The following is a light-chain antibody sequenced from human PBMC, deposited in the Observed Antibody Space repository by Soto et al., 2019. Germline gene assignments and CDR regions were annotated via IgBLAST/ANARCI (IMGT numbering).Light chain of an antibody. CDR1: QSVSSN. J-gene: IGKJ4*01. V-gene: IGKV3-20*01. Sequence: EIVVTQSPATLSVSPGERATLSCRASQSVSSNLAWYQQNLGQAPRLLVYGASTRATGIPDRFSGSGSGTDFTLTISRLEPEDFAVYYCQQYGSSPLTFGGGTKVDI. CDR2: GAS. CDR3: QQYGSSPLT.